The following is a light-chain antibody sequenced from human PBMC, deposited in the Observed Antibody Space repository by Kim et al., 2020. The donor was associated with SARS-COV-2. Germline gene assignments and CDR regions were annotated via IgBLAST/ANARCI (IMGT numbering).Light chain of an antibody. CDR1: KLGDKY. J-gene: IGLJ2*01. CDR2: QDS. V-gene: IGLV3-1*01. Sequence: VSPGQTASITCSGDKLGDKYACWYQQKPGQSPVLVIYQDSKRPSGIPERFSGSNSGNTATLTISGTQATDEADYYCQAWDSSTVVFGGGTQLTVL. CDR3: QAWDSSTVV.